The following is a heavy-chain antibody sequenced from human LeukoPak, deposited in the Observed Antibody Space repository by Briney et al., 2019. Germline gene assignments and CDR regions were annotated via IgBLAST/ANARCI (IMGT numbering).Heavy chain of an antibody. D-gene: IGHD3-9*01. CDR2: IYYSGST. V-gene: IGHV4-39*02. J-gene: IGHJ4*02. CDR1: GGSISSSSYY. CDR3: AKDQQCWPDIFDY. Sequence: SETLSLTCTASGGSISSSSYYWGWIRQPPGKGLEWIGSIYYSGSTYYNPSLKSRVTISVDTSKNQFSLKLSSVTAADTAVYYCAKDQQCWPDIFDYWGQGTLVTVSS.